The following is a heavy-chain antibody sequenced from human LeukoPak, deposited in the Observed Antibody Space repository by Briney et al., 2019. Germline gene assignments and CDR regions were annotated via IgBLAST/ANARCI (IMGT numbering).Heavy chain of an antibody. CDR3: AREAYSGSYYFDY. D-gene: IGHD1-26*01. CDR2: IYSGGST. J-gene: IGHJ4*02. Sequence: GGSLRLSCAASGFTVSSNYMSWVRQALGKGLEWVSVIYSGGSTYYADSVKGRFTISRDNSKSTLYLQMNSLRAEDTAVYYCAREAYSGSYYFDYWGQGTLVTVSS. CDR1: GFTVSSNY. V-gene: IGHV3-53*01.